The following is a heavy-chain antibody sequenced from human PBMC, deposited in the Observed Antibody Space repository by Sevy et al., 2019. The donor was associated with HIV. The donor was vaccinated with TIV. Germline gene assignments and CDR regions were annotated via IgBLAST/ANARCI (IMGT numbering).Heavy chain of an antibody. Sequence: GGSLRLSCAASGFTFDDYAMHWVRQAPGKGLEWVSGISWNSGSIGYADSVKGRFTISRDNAKYSLYLQMNSLRAEDTALYYCAKEYDRRFLEPDPHYYYGMDVWGQGTTVTVSS. J-gene: IGHJ6*02. CDR2: ISWNSGSI. D-gene: IGHD3-3*01. CDR3: AKEYDRRFLEPDPHYYYGMDV. CDR1: GFTFDDYA. V-gene: IGHV3-9*01.